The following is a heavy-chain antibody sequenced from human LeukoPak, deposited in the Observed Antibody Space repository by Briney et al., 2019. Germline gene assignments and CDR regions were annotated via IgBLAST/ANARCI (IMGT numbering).Heavy chain of an antibody. V-gene: IGHV4-34*01. CDR3: ARRDDFWSGRGDAFDI. D-gene: IGHD3-3*01. Sequence: PSETLSLTCAVYGGSFSGYYWSWIRQPPGKGLEWIGEINHSGSTNYNPSLKSRVTISVDTSKNQFSLKLSSVTAADTAVYYCARRDDFWSGRGDAFDIWGQGTMVTVSS. J-gene: IGHJ3*02. CDR2: INHSGST. CDR1: GGSFSGYY.